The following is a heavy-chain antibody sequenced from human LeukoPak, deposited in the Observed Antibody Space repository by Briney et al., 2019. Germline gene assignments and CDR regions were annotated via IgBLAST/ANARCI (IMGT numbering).Heavy chain of an antibody. CDR3: AKGGYYDSSGYYSFYYYYYGMDV. Sequence: GGSLRLSCAASGFTFSSYAMSWVRQAPGKGLEWVSAISGSGGSTYYADSVKGRFTISRDNSKNTLYLQMNSLRAEDTAVYYCAKGGYYDSSGYYSFYYYYYGMDVWGQGTTVTVSS. D-gene: IGHD3-22*01. V-gene: IGHV3-23*01. CDR1: GFTFSSYA. J-gene: IGHJ6*02. CDR2: ISGSGGST.